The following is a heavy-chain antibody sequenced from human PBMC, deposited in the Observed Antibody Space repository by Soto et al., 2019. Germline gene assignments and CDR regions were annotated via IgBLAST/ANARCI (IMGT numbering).Heavy chain of an antibody. Sequence: EVQLVESGGGLVQPGGSLRLSCAGSGFPFSSYCMHWVRQTPGEGLVWVSRISPDGSRTSYADSVKGRFTISRDNAENTLYLQMNSLRAEDTAVYYCARVGQWQYYFDYWGQGTLVTVSS. V-gene: IGHV3-74*01. CDR1: GFPFSSYC. CDR2: ISPDGSRT. D-gene: IGHD2-8*01. J-gene: IGHJ4*02. CDR3: ARVGQWQYYFDY.